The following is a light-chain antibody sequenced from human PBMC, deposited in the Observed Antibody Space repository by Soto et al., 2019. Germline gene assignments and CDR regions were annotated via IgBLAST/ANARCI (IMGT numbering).Light chain of an antibody. CDR3: SSYAGSNGVV. J-gene: IGLJ3*02. V-gene: IGLV2-8*01. Sequence: QSALTQPPSASGSPGQSVTISCAGTSSDVGAYDYVSWYQLHPGKAPKLLICEVIKRPSGVPDRFSGSKTGNTASLTVSGLQAEDEADYYCSSYAGSNGVVFGGGTQLTVL. CDR2: EVI. CDR1: SSDVGAYDY.